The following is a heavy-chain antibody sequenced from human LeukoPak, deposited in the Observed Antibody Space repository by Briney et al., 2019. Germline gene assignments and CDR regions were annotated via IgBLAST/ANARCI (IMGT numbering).Heavy chain of an antibody. CDR3: ARGPAQYSSGPDY. D-gene: IGHD6-19*01. Sequence: SETLCLTCAVYGGSFSGYYWSWIRQPPGKGLEWIGEVNHSGNTNYNPSLKSRVTISKDTSKSQFSLKLNSVTAADTAVYYCARGPAQYSSGPDYWGQGTLVTVSS. CDR1: GGSFSGYY. CDR2: VNHSGNT. V-gene: IGHV4-34*01. J-gene: IGHJ4*02.